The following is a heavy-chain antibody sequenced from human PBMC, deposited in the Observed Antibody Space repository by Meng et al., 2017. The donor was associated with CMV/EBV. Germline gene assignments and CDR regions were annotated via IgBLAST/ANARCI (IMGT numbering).Heavy chain of an antibody. CDR3: ARGSKFGVVMFQRYEKRITTSNKRGYYFDY. D-gene: IGHD3-3*01. V-gene: IGHV4-34*01. J-gene: IGHJ4*02. CDR2: INHSGST. CDR1: GGSFSGYY. Sequence: SETLSLTCAVYGGSFSGYYWSWIRQPPGKGLEWIGEINHSGSTNYNPSLKSRVTISVDTSKNQFSLKLSSVTAADTAVYYCARGSKFGVVMFQRYEKRITTSNKRGYYFDYWGQGTLVTVSS.